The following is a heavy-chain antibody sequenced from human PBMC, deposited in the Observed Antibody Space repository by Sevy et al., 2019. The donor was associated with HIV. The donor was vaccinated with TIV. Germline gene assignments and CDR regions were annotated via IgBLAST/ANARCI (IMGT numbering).Heavy chain of an antibody. CDR3: ARVQNCGGHCHLDY. CDR2: ISGSDGRT. J-gene: IGHJ4*02. CDR1: GFTFSSYA. Sequence: GGSLRLSCAASGFTFSSYAMTWVRQAPGKGLEWVSIISGSDGRTYYADSVKGRFTISRDNSKNTLYLQMNSLRDEDTAVYCCARVQNCGGHCHLDYWGQGTLVTVSS. V-gene: IGHV3-23*01. D-gene: IGHD2-21*02.